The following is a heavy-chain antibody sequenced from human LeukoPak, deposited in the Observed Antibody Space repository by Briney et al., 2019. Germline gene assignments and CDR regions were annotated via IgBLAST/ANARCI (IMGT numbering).Heavy chain of an antibody. V-gene: IGHV3-23*01. J-gene: IGHJ3*02. CDR1: GFTFSSYS. Sequence: GGSLRLSCAASGFTFSSYSMNWVRQAPGKGLEWVSGISGSGGSTFYADSVKGRFTISRDNSKNTLYLQMNSLRAEDTAVYYCASTIVVVPADAFDIWGQGTMVTVSS. D-gene: IGHD2-2*01. CDR2: ISGSGGST. CDR3: ASTIVVVPADAFDI.